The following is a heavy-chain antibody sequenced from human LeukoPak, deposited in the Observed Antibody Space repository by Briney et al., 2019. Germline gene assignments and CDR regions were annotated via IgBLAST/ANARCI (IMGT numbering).Heavy chain of an antibody. V-gene: IGHV1-69*05. J-gene: IGHJ4*02. CDR1: GGTFSSYA. CDR3: ARVRFGEFDY. D-gene: IGHD3-10*01. Sequence: SVKVSCKASGGTFSSYAISWVRQAPGQGLEWMGGIIPIFGTANYAQKLQGRVTMTTDTSTSTAYMELRSLRSDDTAVYYCARVRFGEFDYWGQGTLVTVSS. CDR2: IIPIFGTA.